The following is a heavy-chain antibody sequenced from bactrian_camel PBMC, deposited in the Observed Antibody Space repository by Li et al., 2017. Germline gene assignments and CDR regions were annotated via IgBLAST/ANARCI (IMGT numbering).Heavy chain of an antibody. Sequence: HVQLVESGGGSVQAGGSLRLSCSASQYTDRHHCVAWFRQAPGKEREGVATIDSDGSTSYADAVKGRFTISKDNAKNTLYLEMNSVKPEDTAMYYCATEERSLIGEPCENAQMTRPMDYWGKGTQVTVS. CDR2: IDSDGST. D-gene: IGHD1*01. J-gene: IGHJ7*01. CDR1: QYTDRHHC. V-gene: IGHV3S53*01.